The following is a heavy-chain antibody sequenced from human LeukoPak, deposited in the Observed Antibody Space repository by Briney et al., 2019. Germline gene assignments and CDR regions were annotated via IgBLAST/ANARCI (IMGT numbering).Heavy chain of an antibody. D-gene: IGHD3-9*01. V-gene: IGHV1-46*01. J-gene: IGHJ4*02. Sequence: GASVKVSCKASGYTFTSYYMHWVRQAPGQGLEWMGIINPSGGSTSYAQKFQGRVTMTRDTSTSTVYMELSSLRSEDTAVYYCARDRGDDILTGYLDYWGQGTLVTVSS. CDR1: GYTFTSYY. CDR2: INPSGGST. CDR3: ARDRGDDILTGYLDY.